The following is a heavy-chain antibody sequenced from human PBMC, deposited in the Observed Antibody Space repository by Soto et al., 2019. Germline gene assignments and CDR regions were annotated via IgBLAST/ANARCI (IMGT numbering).Heavy chain of an antibody. V-gene: IGHV6-1*01. D-gene: IGHD6-13*01. CDR2: TYYRSKWYN. CDR1: GDSFSSNSAA. Sequence: SQTLSLTCAISGDSFSSNSAAWNWIRQSPSIGLEWLGRTYYRSKWYNDYAVSVKSRITINPDTSKNQFSLQLKSVAPEETAVYYSARDLGAAAVRGYYYGMDVSGQGTTVTVSS. CDR3: ARDLGAAAVRGYYYGMDV. J-gene: IGHJ6*02.